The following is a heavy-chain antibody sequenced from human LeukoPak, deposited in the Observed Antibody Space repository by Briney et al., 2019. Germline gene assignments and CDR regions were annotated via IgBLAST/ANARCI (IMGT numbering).Heavy chain of an antibody. Sequence: SETLSLTCTVSGASISSSDYYWGWVRQPPGRGLEWIGSIYYSGIAYFNPSLKSRVTISVDTSKNQFSLKLSSVTAADTAVYYCAGGVRYFDYWGQGTLVTVSS. J-gene: IGHJ4*02. CDR3: AGGVRYFDY. CDR1: GASISSSDYY. D-gene: IGHD2-2*01. CDR2: IYYSGIA. V-gene: IGHV4-39*07.